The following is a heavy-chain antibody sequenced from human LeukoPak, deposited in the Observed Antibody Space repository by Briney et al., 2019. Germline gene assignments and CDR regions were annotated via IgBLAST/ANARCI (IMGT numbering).Heavy chain of an antibody. Sequence: GGSLRLSCAASGFTFDDYAIHWVRQAPGKGLEWVSGISWNSGSIGYADSVKGRFTISRDNAKNSLYLQMNSLRAEDTALYYCAQGDAFDIWGQGTMVTVSS. J-gene: IGHJ3*02. CDR2: ISWNSGSI. CDR3: AQGDAFDI. CDR1: GFTFDDYA. V-gene: IGHV3-9*01.